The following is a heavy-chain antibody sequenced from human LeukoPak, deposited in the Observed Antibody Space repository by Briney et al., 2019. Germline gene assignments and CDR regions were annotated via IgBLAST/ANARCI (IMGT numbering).Heavy chain of an antibody. Sequence: ASVKVSCKASGYTSTDYAMHWVRQAPGERLEWMGWINTGKGNTKYSQKFQGRVTITMDTSASTAHMELSSLRSEDTAVYYCARDHVVGLAPFDPWGQGTLVTVSS. CDR3: ARDHVVGLAPFDP. V-gene: IGHV1-3*04. J-gene: IGHJ5*02. D-gene: IGHD2-15*01. CDR2: INTGKGNT. CDR1: GYTSTDYA.